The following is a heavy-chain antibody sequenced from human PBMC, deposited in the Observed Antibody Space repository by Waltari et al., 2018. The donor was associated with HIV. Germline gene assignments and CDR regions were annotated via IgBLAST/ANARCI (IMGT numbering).Heavy chain of an antibody. CDR1: GGSFSGYY. Sequence: QVQLQQWGAGLLKPSETLSLTCAVYGGSFSGYYWSWIRQPPGKGLEWIGEINHSGSTNYNPALKSRVTISVDTSKNQFSLKLSSVTAADTAVYYCARGRRRSYDYIWGSYREGALFDYWGQGTLVTVSS. J-gene: IGHJ4*02. D-gene: IGHD3-16*02. CDR2: INHSGST. CDR3: ARGRRRSYDYIWGSYREGALFDY. V-gene: IGHV4-34*01.